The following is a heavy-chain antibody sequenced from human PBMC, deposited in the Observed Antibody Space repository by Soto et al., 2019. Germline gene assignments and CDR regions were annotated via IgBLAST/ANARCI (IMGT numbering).Heavy chain of an antibody. CDR2: INHSGGT. CDR1: GGSFSAYY. D-gene: IGHD3-22*01. V-gene: IGHV4-34*01. Sequence: XETLSLTCPVDGGSFSAYYWSWIRQPPGKGLDWIGEINHSGGTIYNPSLKSRVTISVDTSKSQFSLKLTSVTAADRAVYYCARGSVDTVDSSGFYEDWGQGTPVTVSS. CDR3: ARGSVDTVDSSGFYED. J-gene: IGHJ4*02.